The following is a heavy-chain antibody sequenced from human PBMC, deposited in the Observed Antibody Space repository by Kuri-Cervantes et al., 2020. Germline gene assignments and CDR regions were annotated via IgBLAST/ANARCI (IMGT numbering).Heavy chain of an antibody. D-gene: IGHD4-23*01. CDR1: GDSVSRNSAA. Sequence: SETLSLTCAISGDSVSRNSAAWNWIRQSPSRGLEWLGRTYYRTKWYDDYAVSVKSRITINPDTSKNQFSLQLNSVTPEDTAVYYCARDRRWNYYYGMDVWGQGTTVTVSS. CDR3: ARDRRWNYYYGMDV. CDR2: TYYRTKWYD. V-gene: IGHV6-1*01. J-gene: IGHJ6*02.